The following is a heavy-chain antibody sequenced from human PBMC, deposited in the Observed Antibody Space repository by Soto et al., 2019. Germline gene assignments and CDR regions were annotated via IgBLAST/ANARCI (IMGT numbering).Heavy chain of an antibody. CDR1: GGSLNSYY. D-gene: IGHD5-12*01. CDR2: IYYSGTS. V-gene: IGHV4-59*04. J-gene: IGHJ4*02. CDR3: ASRVEGLYSGNDRYYFDY. Sequence: SETLSLTCTVSGGSLNSYYWSWIRQPPGKGLEWIGNIYYSGTSYHNPSLKSRVTISVDTSKNQFSLTLTSVTAADTAVYYCASRVEGLYSGNDRYYFDYWGQGTLVTVSS.